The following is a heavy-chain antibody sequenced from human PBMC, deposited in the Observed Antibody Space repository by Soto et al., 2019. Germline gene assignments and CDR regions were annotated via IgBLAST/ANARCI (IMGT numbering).Heavy chain of an antibody. Sequence: QVQLVQSGAEVKKPGSSVKVSCKASGGTFSSYTISWVRQAPGQGLEWMGRIIPILGIANYAQKFQGRVTITADKSTSTAYMELSSLRSEDTAVYYCARDPNELEIGTAYDSWGQGTLVTVSS. CDR3: ARDPNELEIGTAYDS. CDR2: IIPILGIA. V-gene: IGHV1-69*08. J-gene: IGHJ4*02. CDR1: GGTFSSYT. D-gene: IGHD1-1*01.